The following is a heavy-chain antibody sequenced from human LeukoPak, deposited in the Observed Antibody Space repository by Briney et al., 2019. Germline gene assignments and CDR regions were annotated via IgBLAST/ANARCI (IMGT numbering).Heavy chain of an antibody. CDR3: SRGRYYGSGRKNSFDS. J-gene: IGHJ5*01. CDR2: IIPILGIT. CDR1: GSTFSDYT. Sequence: RASVKVSCKTSGSTFSDYTVNWVRQGPGQGLEWVGRIIPILGITTYAQKFQDRVTITADRSTSPAYMQLSSLRSEDTAVYYCSRGRYYGSGRKNSFDSWGEGGPVAVSS. V-gene: IGHV1-69*02. D-gene: IGHD3-10*01.